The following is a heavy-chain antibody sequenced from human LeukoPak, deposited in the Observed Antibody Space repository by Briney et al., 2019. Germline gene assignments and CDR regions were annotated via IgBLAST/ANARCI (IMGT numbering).Heavy chain of an antibody. D-gene: IGHD2-15*01. CDR3: ARYRRDCSGGSCSPTGWFDP. CDR2: ISSSGSTI. Sequence: GGSLRLSCAASGFTFSSYEMNWVRQAPGKGLEWVSYISSSGSTIYYADSVKGRFTISRDNAKNSLYLQMNSLRAEDTAVYYCARYRRDCSGGSCSPTGWFDPWGQGTLVTVSS. CDR1: GFTFSSYE. V-gene: IGHV3-48*03. J-gene: IGHJ5*02.